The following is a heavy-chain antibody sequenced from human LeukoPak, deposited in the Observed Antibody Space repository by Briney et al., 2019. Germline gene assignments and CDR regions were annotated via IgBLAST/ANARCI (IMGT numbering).Heavy chain of an antibody. CDR3: ASIRGTFGY. CDR2: TRNKANSYIT. J-gene: IGHJ4*02. Sequence: PGGSLRLSCAASGFTFSDHFLDRVRQAPGKGLEWVGRTRNKANSYITEYAASAKGRFTISRDDSKNSLYLQMSSLKTDDTAMYYCASIRGTFGYWGQGTLVTVSS. D-gene: IGHD1-26*01. V-gene: IGHV3-72*01. CDR1: GFTFSDHF.